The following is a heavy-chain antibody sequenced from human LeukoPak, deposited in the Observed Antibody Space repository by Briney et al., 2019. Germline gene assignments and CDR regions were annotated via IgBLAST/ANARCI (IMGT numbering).Heavy chain of an antibody. V-gene: IGHV3-7*01. D-gene: IGHD1-26*01. CDR3: ARDKIVGATYFDS. CDR1: GFTFSTYW. Sequence: HPGGSLRLSCAASGFTFSTYWMSWVRQAPGKGLEWVANIKQDGSEKYYVDSVKGRFTISRDDARNSVYLQMNSLRAEDTAVYYCARDKIVGATYFDSWGQGTLVTVSS. J-gene: IGHJ4*02. CDR2: IKQDGSEK.